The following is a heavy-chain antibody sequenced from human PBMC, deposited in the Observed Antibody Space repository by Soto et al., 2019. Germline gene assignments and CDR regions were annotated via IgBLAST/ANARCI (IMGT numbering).Heavy chain of an antibody. Sequence: QVQLVESGGGVVQPGRSLRLSCAASGFTFSSYAMHWVRQAPGKGLEWVAVISYDGSNKYYADSVKGRFTISRDNSKNTLYLQMNSLRAEDTAVYYCASEGDHYSSGWYLGFDYWGQGTLVTVSS. CDR2: ISYDGSNK. V-gene: IGHV3-30-3*01. CDR1: GFTFSSYA. J-gene: IGHJ4*02. CDR3: ASEGDHYSSGWYLGFDY. D-gene: IGHD6-19*01.